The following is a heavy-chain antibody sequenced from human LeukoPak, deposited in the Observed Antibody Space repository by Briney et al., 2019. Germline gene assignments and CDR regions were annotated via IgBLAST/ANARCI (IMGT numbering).Heavy chain of an antibody. D-gene: IGHD3-22*01. CDR1: GGSFSGYY. CDR3: ARGRQDVTMIVVVMTAVSYYLDV. Sequence: SETLSLTCAVYGGSFSGYYWTWIRQTPEKGLEWIGEMNPSGSTNYNPSLKSRVTISVDTSKNQFSLELSSVTAADTAVYYCARGRQDVTMIVVVMTAVSYYLDVWGKGTTVAVS. J-gene: IGHJ6*03. CDR2: MNPSGST. V-gene: IGHV4-34*01.